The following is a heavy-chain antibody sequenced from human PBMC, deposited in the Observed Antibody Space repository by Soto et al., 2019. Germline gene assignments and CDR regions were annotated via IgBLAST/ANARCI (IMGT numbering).Heavy chain of an antibody. CDR2: ISSSSSYI. Sequence: PGGSLRLSCAASGFTFSSYSMNWVRQAPGKGLEWVSSISSSSSYIYYADSVKGRFTISRDNAKNSLYLQMNSLRAEDTAVYYCARGQGHIVAIDYWGQGTLVTVSS. J-gene: IGHJ4*02. D-gene: IGHD5-12*01. CDR1: GFTFSSYS. V-gene: IGHV3-21*01. CDR3: ARGQGHIVAIDY.